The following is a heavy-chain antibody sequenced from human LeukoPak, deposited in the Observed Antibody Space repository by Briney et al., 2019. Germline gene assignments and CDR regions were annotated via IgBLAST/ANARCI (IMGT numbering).Heavy chain of an antibody. J-gene: IGHJ3*02. CDR2: INPNSRRA. CDR1: GYTFMCYS. D-gene: IGHD3-22*01. CDR3: ARATLPLYYYDSSGYHNDAFDI. V-gene: IGHV1-2*02. Sequence: ASVQAACKASGYTFMCYSMHRALLAVGHVLVWLAFINPNSRRANYAQKFQGRVTMTRDTSISTAYMELSRLRSDDAAVYYCARATLPLYYYDSSGYHNDAFDIWGQGTMVTVSS.